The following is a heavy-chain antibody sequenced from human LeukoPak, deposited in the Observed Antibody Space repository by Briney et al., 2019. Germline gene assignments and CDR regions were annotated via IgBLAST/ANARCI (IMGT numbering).Heavy chain of an antibody. D-gene: IGHD3-10*01. Sequence: GGPLRLSCAASGFTFSSYAMHWVRQAPGKGLEWVAVISYDGSNKYYADSVKGRFTISRDNSKNTLYLQMNSLRAEDTAVYYCASDWFGAFDYWGQGTLVTVSS. CDR3: ASDWFGAFDY. CDR2: ISYDGSNK. J-gene: IGHJ4*02. V-gene: IGHV3-30*04. CDR1: GFTFSSYA.